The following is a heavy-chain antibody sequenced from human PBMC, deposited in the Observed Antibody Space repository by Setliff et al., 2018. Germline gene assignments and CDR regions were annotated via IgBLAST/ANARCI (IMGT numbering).Heavy chain of an antibody. CDR1: GSSISSGYY. J-gene: IGHJ1*01. CDR2: MFHSGST. D-gene: IGHD2-15*01. V-gene: IGHV4-38-2*01. Sequence: PLETLSLTCAVSGSSISSGYYWGWIRQPPGKGLEWIGSMFHSGSTYYNPSLKSRVTISIDTSNNQFSLKLTSVTAADTAVYYCARHEVVAGLEYFQHWGQGTLVTVSS. CDR3: ARHEVVAGLEYFQH.